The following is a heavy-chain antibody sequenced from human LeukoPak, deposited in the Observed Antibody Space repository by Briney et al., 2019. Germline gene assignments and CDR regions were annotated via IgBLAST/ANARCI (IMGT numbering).Heavy chain of an antibody. CDR3: AKQAPPYCDYDY. Sequence: GGSLRLSCAASGFTFSTYAMNWVRQAPGKGLEWVSAISGSGSRTYYADSVKGRFTISSDNNKNTLYLQMNSMTAEDTAVYYCAKQAPPYCDYDYWGQGTLVTVSS. CDR1: GFTFSTYA. D-gene: IGHD4-17*01. J-gene: IGHJ4*02. CDR2: ISGSGSRT. V-gene: IGHV3-23*01.